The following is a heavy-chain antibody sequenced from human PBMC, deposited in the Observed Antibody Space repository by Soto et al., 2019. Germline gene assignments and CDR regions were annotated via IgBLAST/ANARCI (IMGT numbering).Heavy chain of an antibody. J-gene: IGHJ3*02. CDR2: ISYDGSDK. D-gene: IGHD6-6*01. CDR3: AKVRSTVSSNDGFDI. V-gene: IGHV3-30*04. CDR1: GFTFSRYA. Sequence: GGSLRLSCAASGFTFSRYAIHWVRQAPGKGLEWVALISYDGSDKHYADSVKGRFTISRDNSKNTLYLQMNSLRPDDTAVYYCAKVRSTVSSNDGFDIWGQGTMVTVSS.